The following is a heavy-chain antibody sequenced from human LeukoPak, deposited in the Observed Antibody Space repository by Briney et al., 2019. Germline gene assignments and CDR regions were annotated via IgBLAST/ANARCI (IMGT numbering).Heavy chain of an antibody. V-gene: IGHV1-46*01. CDR1: GYTFTSYY. CDR3: ARDQEGFDY. J-gene: IGHJ4*02. Sequence: ASVTVSCTASGYTFTSYYMHWVRQAPGQGLEWMGVIYPRDGSTSYAQKFQGRVTVTRDTSTSTVHMELSGLRSEDTAVYYCARDQEGFDYWGQGTLVTVSS. CDR2: IYPRDGST.